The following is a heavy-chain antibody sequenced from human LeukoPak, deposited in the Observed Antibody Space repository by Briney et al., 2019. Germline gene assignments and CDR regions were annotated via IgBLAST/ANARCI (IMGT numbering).Heavy chain of an antibody. CDR1: GFSFSNFW. D-gene: IGHD1-1*01. CDR3: AKGSNFAFDN. V-gene: IGHV3-74*01. CDR2: INPDGTAA. J-gene: IGHJ4*02. Sequence: GGSLRLSCAASGFSFSNFWMHWVRQAPGMGLEWVSQINPDGTAALYADSVKGRFTISRDNAKSTLYLQMNTLRADDTAVYYCAKGSNFAFDNWGQGILVTVSS.